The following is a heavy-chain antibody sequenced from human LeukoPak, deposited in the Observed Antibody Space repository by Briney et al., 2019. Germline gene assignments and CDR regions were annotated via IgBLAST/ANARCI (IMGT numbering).Heavy chain of an antibody. Sequence: GGSLRLSCAASGFTFSSSAMSWVRQAPGKGLEWVSAISGSGASTYYADSVKGRFTMSRDTSKSTLYLQMNSLRAEDTALYYCAKAIVGVSGLGYWGQGTLVTVSS. CDR3: AKAIVGVSGLGY. CDR1: GFTFSSSA. V-gene: IGHV3-23*01. D-gene: IGHD1-26*01. J-gene: IGHJ4*02. CDR2: ISGSGAST.